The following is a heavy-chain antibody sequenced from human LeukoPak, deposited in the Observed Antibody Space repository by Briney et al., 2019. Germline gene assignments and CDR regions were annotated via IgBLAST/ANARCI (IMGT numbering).Heavy chain of an antibody. CDR1: GGSFSGYY. J-gene: IGHJ6*02. Sequence: NTSETLSLTCAVYGGSFSGYYWSWIRQPPGKGLEWIGEINHSGSTNYNPSLKSRVTISVDTSKNHFSLRLSSVTAADTAVYYCARDRRYYDTSGTVYYDAMDVWGQGTTVTVSS. V-gene: IGHV4-34*01. D-gene: IGHD3-22*01. CDR3: ARDRRYYDTSGTVYYDAMDV. CDR2: INHSGST.